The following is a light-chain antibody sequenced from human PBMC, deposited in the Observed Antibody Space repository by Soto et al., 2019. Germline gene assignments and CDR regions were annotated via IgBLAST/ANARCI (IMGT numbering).Light chain of an antibody. CDR2: EVD. V-gene: IGLV2-14*01. CDR1: GSDIGYFNY. J-gene: IGLJ1*01. Sequence: QSALTQPASVSGSPGQSITISCTGTGSDIGYFNYVSWYQQQPGKAPKLMIYEVDNRPSGVSIRFSGSKSGSTASLTIAGLQDEDDDDYYCKSYAVGSTYVFGTGTKLTVL. CDR3: KSYAVGSTYV.